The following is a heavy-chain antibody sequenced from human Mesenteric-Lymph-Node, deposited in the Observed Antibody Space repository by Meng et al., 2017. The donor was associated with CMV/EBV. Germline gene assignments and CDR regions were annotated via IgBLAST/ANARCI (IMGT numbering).Heavy chain of an antibody. CDR3: ARGVGWIQLWLLDYFDY. CDR1: GYTFTDYY. D-gene: IGHD5-18*01. J-gene: IGHJ4*02. CDR2: INPNTGDT. Sequence: ASVKVSCKASGYTFTDYYIHWVRQAPGQGLEWMGWINPNTGDTNYAQKFEGKIAVTRDTSTGTAYMELSRLKSNDTAVYYCARGVGWIQLWLLDYFDYWGQGTLVTVSS. V-gene: IGHV1-2*02.